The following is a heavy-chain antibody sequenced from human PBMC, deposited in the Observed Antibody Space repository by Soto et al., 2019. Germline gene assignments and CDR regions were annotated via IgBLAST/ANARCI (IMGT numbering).Heavy chain of an antibody. J-gene: IGHJ4*02. Sequence: GGSLRLSCAASGFTFSSYGMHWVRQAPGKGLEWVAVISYDGSNKYYADSVKGRFTISRDNSKNTLYLQMNRLRAEDTAVYYCAKELKPWELLTRFDYWGQGTLVTVSS. CDR2: ISYDGSNK. V-gene: IGHV3-30*18. CDR3: AKELKPWELLTRFDY. CDR1: GFTFSSYG. D-gene: IGHD1-26*01.